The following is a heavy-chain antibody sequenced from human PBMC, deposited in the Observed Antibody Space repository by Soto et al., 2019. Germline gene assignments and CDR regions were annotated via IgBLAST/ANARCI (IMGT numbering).Heavy chain of an antibody. J-gene: IGHJ4*02. D-gene: IGHD5-12*01. Sequence: GGSLRLSCAASGFTFSSYSMNWVRQAPGKGLEWVSYISSSSSTIYYADPVKGRFTISRDNAKNSLYLQMNSLRDEDTAVYYCARGPILDGYNWEFDYWGQGTLVTVSS. CDR2: ISSSSSTI. CDR1: GFTFSSYS. V-gene: IGHV3-48*02. CDR3: ARGPILDGYNWEFDY.